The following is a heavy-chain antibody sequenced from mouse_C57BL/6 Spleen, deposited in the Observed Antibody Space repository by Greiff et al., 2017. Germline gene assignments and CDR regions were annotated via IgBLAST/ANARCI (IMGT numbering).Heavy chain of an antibody. Sequence: QVQLQQSGAELVRPGSSVKLSCKASGYTFNSYWMHWVKQRPIQGLEWIGNIDPSDSETHYNQKFKDKATLTVDTSTSTAYMQLSSLTSEDSAVYYCARKRDSNFAWFAYWGQGTLVTVSA. CDR1: GYTFNSYW. J-gene: IGHJ3*01. D-gene: IGHD2-5*01. CDR3: ARKRDSNFAWFAY. CDR2: IDPSDSET. V-gene: IGHV1-52*01.